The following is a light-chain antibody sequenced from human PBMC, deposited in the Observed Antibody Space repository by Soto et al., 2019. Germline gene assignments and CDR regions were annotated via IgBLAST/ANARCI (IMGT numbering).Light chain of an antibody. CDR2: GAS. J-gene: IGKJ1*01. CDR3: QQYNNWWT. Sequence: EIMMTQSPATLSVSPGERATLSCRASQSVSSSLAWYQQKPGQAPRLLIYGASTRATGIPARFSGSGSGTEITLTINSLQSEDFAVYYCQQYNNWWTFGQGTKVEIK. CDR1: QSVSSS. V-gene: IGKV3-15*01.